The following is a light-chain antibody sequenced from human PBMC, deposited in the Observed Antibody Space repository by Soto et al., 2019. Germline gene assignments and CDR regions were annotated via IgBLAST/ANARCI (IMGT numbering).Light chain of an antibody. V-gene: IGKV1-5*03. CDR2: KAS. CDR3: QQYNSYWT. CDR1: QNVNKC. Sequence: DIQMTQSPSTLSASVGDRVTITCRASQNVNKCLAWYQQKPGKAPKLLIHKASNLESGVPSRFSGSGSGTVFSLTISSLQPDDFATYYCQQYNSYWTFGQGTKVEIK. J-gene: IGKJ1*01.